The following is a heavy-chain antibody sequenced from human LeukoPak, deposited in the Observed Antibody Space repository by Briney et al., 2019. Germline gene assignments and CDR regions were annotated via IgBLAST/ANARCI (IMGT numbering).Heavy chain of an antibody. Sequence: GRSLRLSCAASGFTFSSYSMNWVRQAPGKGLEWVSSISSSSSYIYYADSVKGRFTISRDNAKNSLYLQMNSLRAEDTAVYYCARYSSSWTIFDYWGQGTLVTVSS. D-gene: IGHD6-13*01. V-gene: IGHV3-21*01. CDR3: ARYSSSWTIFDY. CDR2: ISSSSSYI. J-gene: IGHJ4*02. CDR1: GFTFSSYS.